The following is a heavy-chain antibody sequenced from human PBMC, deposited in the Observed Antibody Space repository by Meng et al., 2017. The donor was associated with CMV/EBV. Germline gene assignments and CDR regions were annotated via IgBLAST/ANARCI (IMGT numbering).Heavy chain of an antibody. CDR2: IIPIFGTA. CDR1: GGTFSSYA. J-gene: IGHJ3*02. V-gene: IGHV1-69*05. D-gene: IGHD3-3*01. Sequence: SVKVSCKASGGTFSSYAISWVRQAPGQGLEWMGGIIPIFGTANYAQKFQGRVTITTDESTSTAYMELSSLRSEDTAVYYCAREGTFGDFWSGYFPADAFDIWGQGTMVTVSS. CDR3: AREGTFGDFWSGYFPADAFDI.